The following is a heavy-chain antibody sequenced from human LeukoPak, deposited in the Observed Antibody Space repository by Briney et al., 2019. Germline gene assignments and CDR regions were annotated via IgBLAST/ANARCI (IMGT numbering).Heavy chain of an antibody. V-gene: IGHV3-23*01. J-gene: IGHJ6*03. CDR3: ARDSDFWSGYYYYYYMDV. CDR2: ISGSGGST. D-gene: IGHD3-3*01. Sequence: PGGSLRLSCAASGFTFSSYAMSWVRQAPGKGLEWVSAISGSGGSTYYADSVKGRFTISRDNSKNTLYLQMNSLRAEDTAVYYCARDSDFWSGYYYYYYMDVWGKGTTVTVSS. CDR1: GFTFSSYA.